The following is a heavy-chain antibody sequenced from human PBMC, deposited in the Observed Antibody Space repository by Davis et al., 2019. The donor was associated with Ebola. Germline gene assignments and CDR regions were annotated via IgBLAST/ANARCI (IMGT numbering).Heavy chain of an antibody. Sequence: MPSETLSLTCTVSGGSISSSSYYWGWIRQPPGKGLEWIGSIYYSGSTYYNPSLKSRVTISVDTSKNQFSLKLSSVTAADTAVYYCARHSGYVYFQHWGQGTLVTVSS. V-gene: IGHV4-39*01. J-gene: IGHJ1*01. CDR2: IYYSGST. CDR1: GGSISSSSYY. CDR3: ARHSGYVYFQH. D-gene: IGHD5-12*01.